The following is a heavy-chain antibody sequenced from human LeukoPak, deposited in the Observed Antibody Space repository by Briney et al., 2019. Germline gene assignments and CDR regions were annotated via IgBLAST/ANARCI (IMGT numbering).Heavy chain of an antibody. CDR2: IYHSGST. D-gene: IGHD4-17*01. V-gene: IGHV4-30-2*01. CDR1: GGSISSGGYS. Sequence: PSETLSLTCAVSGGSISSGGYSWSWIRQPPGKGLEWIGYIYHSGSTYYNLSLKSRVTISVDRSKNQFSLKLSSVTAADTAVYYCARMTTAPLPLDYWGQGTLVTVSS. CDR3: ARMTTAPLPLDY. J-gene: IGHJ4*02.